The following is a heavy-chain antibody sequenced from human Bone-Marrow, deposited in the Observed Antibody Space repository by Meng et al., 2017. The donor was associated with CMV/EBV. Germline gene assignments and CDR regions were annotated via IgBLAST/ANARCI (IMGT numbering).Heavy chain of an antibody. D-gene: IGHD1-26*01. Sequence: SQTLSLTCAVYGGSFSGHYWSWIRQSPGKGLEWIGEINHIGSTNYNPSLKSRVTISVDTSKNQFSLKLRSVTAADTGVYYCARGRSSHPWGQGTQVTVSS. CDR1: GGSFSGHY. CDR3: ARGRSSHP. V-gene: IGHV4-34*01. J-gene: IGHJ5*02. CDR2: INHIGST.